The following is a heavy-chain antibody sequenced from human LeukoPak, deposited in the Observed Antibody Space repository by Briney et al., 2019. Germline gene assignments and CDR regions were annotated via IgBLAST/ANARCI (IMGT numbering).Heavy chain of an antibody. V-gene: IGHV4-31*03. CDR1: DVSISSGGYY. CDR2: IYYSGST. J-gene: IGHJ2*01. D-gene: IGHD2-21*02. Sequence: TLSLTCTVSDVSISSGGYYWTWIRQHPGKALEWIGYIYYSGSTDYNPSLKSRVTISVDRSKNQFSLKLSSVTAADTAVYYCARVPYCGGDCYRYWYFDLWGRGTLVTVSS. CDR3: ARVPYCGGDCYRYWYFDL.